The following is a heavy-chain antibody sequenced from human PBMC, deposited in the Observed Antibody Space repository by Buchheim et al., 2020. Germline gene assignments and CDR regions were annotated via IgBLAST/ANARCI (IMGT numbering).Heavy chain of an antibody. CDR3: ARGGRYGYNYNYFDY. V-gene: IGHV3-72*01. CDR2: TRNKANSYTT. Sequence: VQLVESGGGLVKPGGSLRLSCAASGFTFSDHYMDWVRQAPGKGLEWVGRTRNKANSYTTEYAASVKGRFTISRDDSKNSLYLQMNSLKTEDTAVYYCARGGRYGYNYNYFDYWGQGTL. CDR1: GFTFSDHY. D-gene: IGHD5-24*01. J-gene: IGHJ4*02.